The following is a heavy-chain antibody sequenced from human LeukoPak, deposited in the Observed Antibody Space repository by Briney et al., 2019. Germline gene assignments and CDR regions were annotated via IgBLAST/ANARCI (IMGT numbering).Heavy chain of an antibody. Sequence: GASVKVSCTASGSSFTSYGITWVRQAPGQGLEWMGWISPYDGATEYAQNLQDRVSMTIDTSTNTAHVEVRSLKSDDTAIYYCARDTDWTVDYWGQGTLVTVSS. J-gene: IGHJ4*02. D-gene: IGHD3-9*01. CDR1: GSSFTSYG. CDR2: ISPYDGAT. CDR3: ARDTDWTVDY. V-gene: IGHV1-18*01.